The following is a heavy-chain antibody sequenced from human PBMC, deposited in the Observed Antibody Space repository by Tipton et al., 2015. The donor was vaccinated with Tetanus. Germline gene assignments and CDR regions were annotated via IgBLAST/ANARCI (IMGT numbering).Heavy chain of an antibody. CDR1: GGSSSNYY. J-gene: IGHJ4*02. CDR2: IGHSGST. CDR3: ARDMRGEGGGWYTDY. D-gene: IGHD6-19*01. V-gene: IGHV4-34*01. Sequence: TLSLTCSFFGGSSSNYYWSWIRQPPGKGLEWIGEIGHSGSTSYNVSLKSRVSISVDTSKNQFSLKLSSVTAADTAVYYCARDMRGEGGGWYTDYWGQGTLVTVSS.